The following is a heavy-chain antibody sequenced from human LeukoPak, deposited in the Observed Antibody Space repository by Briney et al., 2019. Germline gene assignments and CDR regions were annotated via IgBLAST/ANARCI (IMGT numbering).Heavy chain of an antibody. Sequence: SQTLSLTCTVSGGSISSGGYYWSWIRQHPGKGLEWIGYIYYSGSTYYNPSLKSRVTISVDTSKNQFSLKLSSVTAADTAVYYCARAPRGKAPYYFDYWGQGTLVTVSS. J-gene: IGHJ4*02. V-gene: IGHV4-31*03. D-gene: IGHD3-16*01. CDR2: IYYSGST. CDR3: ARAPRGKAPYYFDY. CDR1: GGSISSGGYY.